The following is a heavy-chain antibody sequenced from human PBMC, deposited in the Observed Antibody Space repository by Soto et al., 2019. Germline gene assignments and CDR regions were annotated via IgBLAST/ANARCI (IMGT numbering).Heavy chain of an antibody. CDR1: VGSISRSPYY. J-gene: IGHJ4*02. CDR2: IYYNGNT. V-gene: IGHV4-39*01. Sequence: QLQLQESGPGLVKPSETLSLTCTVSVGSISRSPYYWAWIRQPPGKGLQWIGNIYYNGNTFYNPSLKRRVTTTIDTSKSQFSLGVSSVTASDTAVYYCARHGPLTNHWNQRNCWGQGTLVTVSS. D-gene: IGHD1-1*01. CDR3: ARHGPLTNHWNQRNC.